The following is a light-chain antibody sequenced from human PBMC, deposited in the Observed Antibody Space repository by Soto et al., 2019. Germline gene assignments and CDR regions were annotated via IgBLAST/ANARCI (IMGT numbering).Light chain of an antibody. CDR2: EDT. J-gene: IGLJ1*01. CDR1: SSDVGSYNL. Sequence: QSALTQPASVSGSPGQSITISCTGTSSDVGSYNLVSWYQQHPGKAPELMIYEDTKRPSGVSNRFSGSKSANTASLTISGLQPEDEADYFCCSYGGRSTYVFGTGTKVTVL. V-gene: IGLV2-23*01. CDR3: CSYGGRSTYV.